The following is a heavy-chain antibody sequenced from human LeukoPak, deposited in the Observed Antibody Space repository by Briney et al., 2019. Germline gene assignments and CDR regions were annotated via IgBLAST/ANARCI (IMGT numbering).Heavy chain of an antibody. D-gene: IGHD4-17*01. Sequence: PGGSLRLSCAASGFTVSSNYMSWVRQAPGKGLEWVSVIYSGGSTYYADSVKGRFTISRDNSKNTLYLQMNSLRAEDTAVYYCASYGDYVSDAFDIWGQGTMVTVSS. CDR2: IYSGGST. CDR3: ASYGDYVSDAFDI. J-gene: IGHJ3*02. V-gene: IGHV3-53*01. CDR1: GFTVSSNY.